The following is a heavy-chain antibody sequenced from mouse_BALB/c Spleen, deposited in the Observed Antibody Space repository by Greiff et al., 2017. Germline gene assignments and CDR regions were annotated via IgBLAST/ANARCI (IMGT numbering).Heavy chain of an antibody. CDR2: IRSKSNNYAT. V-gene: IGHV10-1*02. CDR3: VRSGYGNYLYYAMDY. Sequence: GGGLVQPKGSLKLSCAASGFTFNTYAMNWVRQAPGKGLEWVARIRSKSNNYATYYADSVKDRFTISRDDSQSMLYLQMNNLKTEDTAMYYCVRSGYGNYLYYAMDYWGQGTSVTVSS. CDR1: GFTFNTYA. D-gene: IGHD2-10*02. J-gene: IGHJ4*01.